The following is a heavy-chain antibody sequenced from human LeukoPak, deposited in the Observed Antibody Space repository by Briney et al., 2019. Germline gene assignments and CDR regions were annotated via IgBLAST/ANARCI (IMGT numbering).Heavy chain of an antibody. V-gene: IGHV4-31*03. CDR3: ARDHTETSSLNFRNYYYYGMDI. Sequence: SQTLSLTCTVSGGSISSGGYYWSWIRQHPGKGLEWIGYIYYSGSTYYNPSLKSRVTISVDTSKNQFSLKLSSVTAADTAIYYCARDHTETSSLNFRNYYYYGMDIWGQGTTVIVSS. J-gene: IGHJ6*02. D-gene: IGHD4-11*01. CDR1: GGSISSGGYY. CDR2: IYYSGST.